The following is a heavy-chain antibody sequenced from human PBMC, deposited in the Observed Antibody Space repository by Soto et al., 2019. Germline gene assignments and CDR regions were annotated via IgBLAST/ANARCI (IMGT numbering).Heavy chain of an antibody. CDR3: ARPGPPTVTGGYYYYMDV. Sequence: PGGSLILSSAASGFTFSSYGMHWVRQAPGKGLEWVAVIWYDGSNKYYADSVKGRFTISRDSSKNTLYLQMNSLRAEDTAVYYCARPGPPTVTGGYYYYMDVWGKGTTATVSS. D-gene: IGHD4-17*01. V-gene: IGHV3-33*01. CDR2: IWYDGSNK. J-gene: IGHJ6*03. CDR1: GFTFSSYG.